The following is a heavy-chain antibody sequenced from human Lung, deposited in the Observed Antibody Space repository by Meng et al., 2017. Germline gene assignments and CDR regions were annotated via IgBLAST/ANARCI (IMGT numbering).Heavy chain of an antibody. D-gene: IGHD3-16*01. J-gene: IGHJ3*02. CDR3: TRRGNWGSAFDI. CDR2: IAHDGYNK. Sequence: GGVAHPGRSLRSSLVASGFSFSTYPVHWVRQAPGKGLQWVAIIAHDGYNKDYADSVKGRFTISRDNSKNTLSLEMNDLRVEDTAVYYCTRRGNWGSAFDIWGQGTMVTVSS. V-gene: IGHV3-30*04. CDR1: GFSFSTYP.